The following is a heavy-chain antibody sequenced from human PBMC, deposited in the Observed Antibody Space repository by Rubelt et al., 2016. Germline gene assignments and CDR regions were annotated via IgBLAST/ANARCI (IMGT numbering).Heavy chain of an antibody. D-gene: IGHD3-9*01. CDR1: GGSISSYY. Sequence: QVQLQESGPGLVKPSETLSLTCTVSGGSISSYYWSWFRQPPGKGLERIGYIYYTGSPTYNTSLKSRLTISVDTSGNHFSLNLNSVSAADTAIYYCARCSFLTGYDACDIGGQGTMVTVSS. V-gene: IGHV4-59*01. CDR2: IYYTGSP. CDR3: ARCSFLTGYDACDI. J-gene: IGHJ3*02.